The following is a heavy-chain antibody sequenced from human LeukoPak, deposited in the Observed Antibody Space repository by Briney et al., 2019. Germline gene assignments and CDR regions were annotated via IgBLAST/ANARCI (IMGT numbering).Heavy chain of an antibody. D-gene: IGHD6-6*01. CDR1: GFTFRLAW. J-gene: IGHJ4*02. CDR3: VWSSTWDKRFYLDQ. CDR2: IRAKTVGPA. V-gene: IGHV3-15*01. Sequence: GGSLRLSCAASGFTFRLAWMSWVRQAPGKGLEWVARIRAKTVGPAEYATPVKDRFTISRDDSQNMVYLQMSSLRTDDTAVYYCVWSSTWDKRFYLDQWGQGTLVTVSS.